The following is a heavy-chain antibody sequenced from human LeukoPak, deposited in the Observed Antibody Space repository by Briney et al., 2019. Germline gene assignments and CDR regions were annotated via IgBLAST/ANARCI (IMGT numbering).Heavy chain of an antibody. Sequence: GASVKVSCKASGGTFSSYAISWVRQAPGQGLEWMGGIIPIFGTANYAQKFQGRVTITTAESKSTAYMELSSMRTEDTAVYYCARGVPATADPVYYYYYYVDVWGKGTTVTVSS. CDR3: ARGVPATADPVYYYYYYVDV. CDR2: IIPIFGTA. V-gene: IGHV1-69*05. D-gene: IGHD2-2*01. J-gene: IGHJ6*03. CDR1: GGTFSSYA.